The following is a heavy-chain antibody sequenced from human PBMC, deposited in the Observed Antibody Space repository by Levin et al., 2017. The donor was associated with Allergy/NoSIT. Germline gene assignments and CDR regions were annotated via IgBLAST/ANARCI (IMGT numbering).Heavy chain of an antibody. V-gene: IGHV3-7*01. CDR1: GFTFSSYW. CDR2: IKQDGSEK. Sequence: GESLKISCAASGFTFSSYWMSWVRQAPGKGLEWVANIKQDGSEKYYVDSVKGRFTISRDNAKNSLYLQMNSLRAEDTAVYYCARAAWETGSSSGELDYWGQGTLVTVSS. D-gene: IGHD6-6*01. J-gene: IGHJ4*02. CDR3: ARAAWETGSSSGELDY.